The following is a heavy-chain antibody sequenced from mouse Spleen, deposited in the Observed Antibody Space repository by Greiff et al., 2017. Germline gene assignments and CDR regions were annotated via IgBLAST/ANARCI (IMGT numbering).Heavy chain of an antibody. CDR3: ARDGDGYQGY. Sequence: QVQLQQSGAELVKPGASVKMSCKASGYTFTSYWMQWVKQRPGQGLEWIGEIDPSDSYTNYNQKFKGKATLTVDTSSSTAYMQLSSLTSEDSAVYYCARDGDGYQGYWGQGTTLTVSS. CDR1: GYTFTSYW. CDR2: IDPSDSYT. J-gene: IGHJ2*01. D-gene: IGHD2-3*01. V-gene: IGHV1-50*01.